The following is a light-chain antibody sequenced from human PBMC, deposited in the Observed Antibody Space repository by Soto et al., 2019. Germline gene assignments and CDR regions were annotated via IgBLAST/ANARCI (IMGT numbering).Light chain of an antibody. CDR3: QQSYSTPIS. CDR1: QSISSH. V-gene: IGKV1-39*01. Sequence: DIRMTQSPSSLSASVGDTVTITCRASQSISSHLNWYQQKPGKAPNLLMYTASNLQSGVPSRFSGSGSGTDFTLTIRSLQPEDFATYYCQQSYSTPISFGQGTRLEMK. J-gene: IGKJ5*01. CDR2: TAS.